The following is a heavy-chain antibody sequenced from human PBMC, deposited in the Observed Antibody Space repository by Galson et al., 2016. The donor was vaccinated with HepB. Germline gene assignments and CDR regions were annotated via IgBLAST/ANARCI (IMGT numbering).Heavy chain of an antibody. CDR1: GYTFSNYG. CDR3: PRAQSFGIAAADNWVDP. CDR2: ISAYNGHT. J-gene: IGHJ5*02. Sequence: SVKVSCKASGYTFSNYGITWVRQAPGQGLEWMGWISAYNGHTIYAQKLQGRVTITTDISTSIAYMELGSLIPDDTAVYYGPRAQSFGIAAADNWVDPWGQGTLVTVSS. V-gene: IGHV1-18*01. D-gene: IGHD6-13*01.